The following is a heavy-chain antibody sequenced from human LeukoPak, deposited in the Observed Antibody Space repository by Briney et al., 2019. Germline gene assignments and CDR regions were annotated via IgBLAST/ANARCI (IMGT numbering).Heavy chain of an antibody. J-gene: IGHJ3*01. CDR1: GFIFSSYA. V-gene: IGHV3-23*01. CDR3: ATRPRDSSGYYLGAFDG. D-gene: IGHD3-22*01. Sequence: PGGSLRLSCEASGFIFSSYAMAWVRQAPGKGLDWVSVIGASGADTYYSDSAMGRITVSRDNSKDTLFLHMSSLRAEDTAVYFCATRPRDSSGYYLGAFDGWGQGTTVTVSS. CDR2: IGASGADT.